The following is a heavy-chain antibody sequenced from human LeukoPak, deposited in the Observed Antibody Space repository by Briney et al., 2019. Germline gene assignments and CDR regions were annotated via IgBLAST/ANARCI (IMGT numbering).Heavy chain of an antibody. V-gene: IGHV4-39*07. CDR1: GGSISSSSYY. CDR3: ARGLDPDWFDP. CDR2: IYYSGST. J-gene: IGHJ5*02. D-gene: IGHD3-9*01. Sequence: PSETLSLTCTVSGGSISSSSYYWGWIRQPPGKGLEWIGSIYYSGSTYYNPSLKSRVTISVDTSKNQFSLKLSSVTAADTAVYYCARGLDPDWFDPWGQGTLATVSS.